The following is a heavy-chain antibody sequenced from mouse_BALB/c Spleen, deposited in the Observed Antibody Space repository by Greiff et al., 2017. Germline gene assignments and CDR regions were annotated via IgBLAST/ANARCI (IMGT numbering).Heavy chain of an antibody. D-gene: IGHD1-1*01. Sequence: ESGPGLVKPSQSLSLTCTVTGYSITSDYAWNWIRQFPGNKLEWMGYISYSGSTSYNPSLKSRISITRDTSKNQFFLQLNSVTTEDTATYYCARKYDYGSNYFDYWGQGTTLTVSS. CDR1: GYSITSDYA. V-gene: IGHV3-2*02. J-gene: IGHJ2*01. CDR2: ISYSGST. CDR3: ARKYDYGSNYFDY.